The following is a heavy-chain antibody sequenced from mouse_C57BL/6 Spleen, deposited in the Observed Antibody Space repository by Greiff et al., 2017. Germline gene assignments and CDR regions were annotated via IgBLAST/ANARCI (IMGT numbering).Heavy chain of an antibody. Sequence: QVQLKESGPGILQPSQTLSLTCSFSGFSLSTFGMGVGWIRQPSGKGLEWLAHIWWDDDKYYNPALKSRLTISKDTSKNQVFLKIAHVDTADTATYYCARIAYYSNYDPYYYAMDYWGQGTSVTVSS. D-gene: IGHD2-5*01. CDR1: GFSLSTFGMG. CDR2: IWWDDDK. V-gene: IGHV8-8*01. J-gene: IGHJ4*01. CDR3: ARIAYYSNYDPYYYAMDY.